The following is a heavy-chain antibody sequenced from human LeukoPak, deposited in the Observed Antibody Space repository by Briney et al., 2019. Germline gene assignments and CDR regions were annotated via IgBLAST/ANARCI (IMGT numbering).Heavy chain of an antibody. Sequence: GGSLRLSCAASGFTFSSYGMSWVRQAPGKGLEWVSAISGSGGSTYYADSVKGRFTISRDNSKNTLYLQMNSLRAEDTAVYYCAKGTLKYYDSSGYPLSYWGQGTLVTVSS. CDR3: AKGTLKYYDSSGYPLSY. CDR2: ISGSGGST. D-gene: IGHD3-22*01. CDR1: GFTFSSYG. J-gene: IGHJ4*02. V-gene: IGHV3-23*01.